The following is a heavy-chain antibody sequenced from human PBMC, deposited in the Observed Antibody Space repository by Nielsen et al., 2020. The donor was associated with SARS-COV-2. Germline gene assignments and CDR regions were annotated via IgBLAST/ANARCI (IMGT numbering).Heavy chain of an antibody. D-gene: IGHD3-22*01. CDR2: ISSNGGST. CDR3: ARDLRTYYYDSSGYYYGNDAFDI. CDR1: GFTFSSYA. Sequence: GGSLRLSCAASGFTFSSYAMHWVRQAPGKGLEYVSAISSNGGSTYYANSVKGRFTISRDNSKNTLYLQMGSLRAEDMAVYYCARDLRTYYYDSSGYYYGNDAFDIWGQGTMVTVSS. V-gene: IGHV3-64*01. J-gene: IGHJ3*02.